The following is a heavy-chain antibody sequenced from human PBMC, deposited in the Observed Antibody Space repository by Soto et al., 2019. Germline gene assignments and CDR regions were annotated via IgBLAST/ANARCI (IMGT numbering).Heavy chain of an antibody. Sequence: ASVKVSCKASGYTFTRYTMHWVRQAPGQGLEWMGIINPSGGSTSYAQKFQGRVTMTRDTSTSTVYMELSSLRSENTAVYYCARGITMIVVVIPYDAFDIWGQGTMVTVSS. CDR2: INPSGGST. J-gene: IGHJ3*02. CDR1: GYTFTRYT. D-gene: IGHD3-22*01. V-gene: IGHV1-46*01. CDR3: ARGITMIVVVIPYDAFDI.